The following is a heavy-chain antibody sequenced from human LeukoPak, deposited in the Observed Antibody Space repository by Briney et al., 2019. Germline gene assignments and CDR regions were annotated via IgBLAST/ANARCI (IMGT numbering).Heavy chain of an antibody. Sequence: SETLSLTCAVYGGSFSGYYWSWIRQPPGKGLEWIGEINHSGSTNYNPSLKSRVTISVDTSKNQFSLKLSSVTAADTAVYYCARDLRSSGWYDYWGQGTLVTVSS. CDR3: ARDLRSSGWYDY. D-gene: IGHD6-19*01. V-gene: IGHV4-34*01. J-gene: IGHJ4*02. CDR2: INHSGST. CDR1: GGSFSGYY.